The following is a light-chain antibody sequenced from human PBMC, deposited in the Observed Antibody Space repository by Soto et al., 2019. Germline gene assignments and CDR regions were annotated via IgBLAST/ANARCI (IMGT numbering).Light chain of an antibody. J-gene: IGKJ1*01. V-gene: IGKV3-20*01. Sequence: ETVLTQSPGTLSLSPGDRATLSPSGRQSVISSYLAWYQQKPGQAPRLLIYDASRRATGIPDRFSGSGSGTDFTLTISRLETEDFAVYYCKQYGSTPRTFGKGTKVDIK. CDR1: QSVISSY. CDR3: KQYGSTPRT. CDR2: DAS.